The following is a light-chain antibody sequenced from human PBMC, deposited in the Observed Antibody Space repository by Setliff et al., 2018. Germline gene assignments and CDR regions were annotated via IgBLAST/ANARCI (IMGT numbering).Light chain of an antibody. Sequence: QSALTQPRSVSGSPGQSVTISCTGTSSDVGGYNYVSWYQQHPGKAPKLMIYDVSXXXSGVSXRXXGXKSGNTASLTISGLQAEDEADYYCSSYTSSSTLVFGGGTKVTVL. CDR2: DVS. V-gene: IGLV2-14*01. CDR1: SSDVGGYNY. J-gene: IGLJ2*01. CDR3: SSYTSSSTLV.